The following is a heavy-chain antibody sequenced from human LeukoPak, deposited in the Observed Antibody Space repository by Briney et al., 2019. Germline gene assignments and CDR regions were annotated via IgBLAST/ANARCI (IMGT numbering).Heavy chain of an antibody. Sequence: PSETLSLTCAVSGGSISSGGYSWSWIRQPPGKGLEWIGYIYHSGSTYYNPSLKSRVTISVDRSKNQFSLKLSSVTAADTAVYYCARVKDGGGARPRRFWYFELWGRGTLVTVSS. CDR1: GGSISSGGYS. J-gene: IGHJ2*01. CDR3: ARVKDGGGARPRRFWYFEL. D-gene: IGHD4-23*01. V-gene: IGHV4-30-2*01. CDR2: IYHSGST.